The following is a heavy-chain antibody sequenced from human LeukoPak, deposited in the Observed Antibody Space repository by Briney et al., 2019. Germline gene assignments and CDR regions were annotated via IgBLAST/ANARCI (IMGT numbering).Heavy chain of an antibody. CDR2: ISSSSSYI. CDR3: ARDGVGATAIPLDY. CDR1: GFTFNSYS. D-gene: IGHD1-26*01. J-gene: IGHJ4*02. Sequence: GGSLRLSCAASGFTFNSYSMNWVRQAPGKGLEWVSSISSSSSYIYYADSVKGRFTISRDNAKNSLYLQMNSLRAEDTAVYYCARDGVGATAIPLDYWGQGTLVTVSS. V-gene: IGHV3-21*01.